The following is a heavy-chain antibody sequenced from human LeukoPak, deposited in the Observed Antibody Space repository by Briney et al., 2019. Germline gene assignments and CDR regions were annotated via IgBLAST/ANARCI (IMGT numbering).Heavy chain of an antibody. J-gene: IGHJ5*02. Sequence: RSETLSLTCTVSGGSISSYYWSWIRQPPGKGLEWIGSIYHSGSTYYNPSLKSRITISVDTSRNQFSLKLSSVTAADTAVYYCARVYSASYSNWLDPWGQGTLVTVSS. CDR2: IYHSGST. CDR3: ARVYSASYSNWLDP. CDR1: GGSISSYY. D-gene: IGHD1-26*01. V-gene: IGHV4-38-2*02.